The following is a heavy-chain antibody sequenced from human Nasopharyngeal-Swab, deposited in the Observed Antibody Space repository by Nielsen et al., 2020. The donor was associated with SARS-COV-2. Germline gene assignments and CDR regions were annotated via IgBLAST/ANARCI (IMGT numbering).Heavy chain of an antibody. CDR1: GYTFTSYG. CDR2: ISAYNGRT. Sequence: ASVKVSCRASGYTFTSYGISWVRQAPGQGLEWMGWISAYNGRTYYAQKLQGRVTMTTDTSTSTAYMDLRSLRSDDTAVYYCARDPRGPDYWGQGTLVTVSS. J-gene: IGHJ4*02. V-gene: IGHV1-18*01. D-gene: IGHD6-25*01. CDR3: ARDPRGPDY.